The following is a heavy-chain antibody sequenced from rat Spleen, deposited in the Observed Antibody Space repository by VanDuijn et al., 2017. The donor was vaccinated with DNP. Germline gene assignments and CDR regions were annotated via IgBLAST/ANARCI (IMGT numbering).Heavy chain of an antibody. D-gene: IGHD1-7*01. CDR2: ISYSGST. V-gene: IGHV3-1*01. CDR1: GSSITSNY. Sequence: EVQLQESGSGLVKPSQSLSLTCSVTGSSITSNYWGWIRKFPGNKMEYIGHISYSGSTNYNPSLKSRISITRDTSKNHFFLHLNSVTTEDTATYYCARWTRYLDYWGQGVMVTVSS. J-gene: IGHJ2*01. CDR3: ARWTRYLDY.